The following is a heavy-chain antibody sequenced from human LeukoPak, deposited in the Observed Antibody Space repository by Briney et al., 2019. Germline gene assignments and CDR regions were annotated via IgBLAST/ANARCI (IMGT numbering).Heavy chain of an antibody. CDR3: ARAPSGTYYYMDV. Sequence: ASVKVSCKASGYTFTGYYMHWVRQAPGQGLEWMGWINPNSGGANYAQKFQGRVTMTRDTSISTAYMELSRLRSDDTAVYYCARAPSGTYYYMDVWANGTTVTVSS. CDR1: GYTFTGYY. D-gene: IGHD3-10*01. CDR2: INPNSGGA. J-gene: IGHJ6*03. V-gene: IGHV1-2*02.